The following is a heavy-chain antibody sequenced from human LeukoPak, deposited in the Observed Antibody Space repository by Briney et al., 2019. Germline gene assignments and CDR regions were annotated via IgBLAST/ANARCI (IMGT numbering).Heavy chain of an antibody. J-gene: IGHJ4*02. V-gene: IGHV3-23*01. CDR2: ISGSGGST. CDR3: AKEGAQYSSSWLDY. Sequence: GGSLRLSCAASGFTFSSYAMSWVRQAPGKGLEWVSAISGSGGSTYYADSVKGRFTISRDNSKNTLYPQMNSLRAEDTAVYYCAKEGAQYSSSWLDYWGQGTLVTVSS. CDR1: GFTFSSYA. D-gene: IGHD6-13*01.